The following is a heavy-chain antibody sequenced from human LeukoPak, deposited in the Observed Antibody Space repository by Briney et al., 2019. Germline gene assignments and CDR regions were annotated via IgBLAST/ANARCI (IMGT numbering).Heavy chain of an antibody. D-gene: IGHD3-22*01. CDR2: ISYDGSNK. CDR1: GFTFSRFG. Sequence: GGSLRLSCAASGFTFSRFGMHWVRQAPGKGLEWVAVISYDGSNKYYADSVKGRFTISRDNSKNTLYLQMNSLRAEDTAVYYCAKDGYYYDSSGYPGDWGQGTLVTVSS. J-gene: IGHJ4*02. V-gene: IGHV3-30*18. CDR3: AKDGYYYDSSGYPGD.